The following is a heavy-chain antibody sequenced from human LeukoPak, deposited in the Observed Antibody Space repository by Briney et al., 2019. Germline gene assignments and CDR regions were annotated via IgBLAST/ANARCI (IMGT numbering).Heavy chain of an antibody. CDR1: RGSFSGYY. J-gene: IGHJ4*02. CDR3: AREGDSSVYYDY. V-gene: IGHV4-34*01. Sequence: SETLSPTCAVYRGSFSGYYWSWIRQPPGKGLAWIGEIHHSGSTNYNPSLKSRVTISVDTSKNQFSLKLSSVTAADTAVYYCAREGDSSVYYDYWGQGTLVTVSS. CDR2: IHHSGST. D-gene: IGHD3-22*01.